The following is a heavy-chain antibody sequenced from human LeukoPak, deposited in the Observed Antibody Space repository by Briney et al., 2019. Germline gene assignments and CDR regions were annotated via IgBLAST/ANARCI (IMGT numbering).Heavy chain of an antibody. CDR3: ARDGSSWSALDY. V-gene: IGHV1-2*02. D-gene: IGHD6-13*01. J-gene: IGHJ4*02. Sequence: ASVKVSCKASGYTFTGYYMHWVRQAPGQGLEWMGWINPSSGGTKYAKKFQGRVTMTRDTSISTAYMELSRLRSDDTAVYYCARDGSSWSALDYWGQGTLVTVSS. CDR1: GYTFTGYY. CDR2: INPSSGGT.